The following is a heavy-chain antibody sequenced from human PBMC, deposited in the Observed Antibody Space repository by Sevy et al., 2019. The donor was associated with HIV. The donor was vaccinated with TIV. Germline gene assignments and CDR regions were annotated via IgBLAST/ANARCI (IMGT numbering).Heavy chain of an antibody. CDR3: ARPSYPYGDYLLGGFDI. Sequence: SETLSLTCTVSGGSVSSGNYYWSWIRQPPGKGLEWIGYVSYSGSTNYNPSLESRVTISVDTSKKQFSLKLNSVTAADTAVYYCARPSYPYGDYLLGGFDIWGQGTMVTVSS. CDR2: VSYSGST. J-gene: IGHJ3*02. V-gene: IGHV4-61*01. CDR1: GGSVSSGNYY. D-gene: IGHD4-17*01.